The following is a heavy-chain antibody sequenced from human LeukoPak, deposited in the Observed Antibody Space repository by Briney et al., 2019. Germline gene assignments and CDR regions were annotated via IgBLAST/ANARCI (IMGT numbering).Heavy chain of an antibody. J-gene: IGHJ3*02. CDR2: IYPDDSDI. D-gene: IGHD3-10*01. CDR1: GYSFTDYW. Sequence: GESLKISCKGSGYSFTDYWIGWVRQMPGEGLQWMGIIYPDDSDIRYSPSFQGQVTISAGKSIITAYLQWSSLKASDTAMYYCARHGRGSRSPNAFDIWGQGTMVTVSS. V-gene: IGHV5-51*01. CDR3: ARHGRGSRSPNAFDI.